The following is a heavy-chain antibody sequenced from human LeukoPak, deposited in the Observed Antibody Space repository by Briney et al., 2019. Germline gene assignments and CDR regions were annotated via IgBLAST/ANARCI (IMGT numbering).Heavy chain of an antibody. CDR3: ARDIAEYSSSFSSHFGWFDP. D-gene: IGHD6-6*01. J-gene: IGHJ5*02. V-gene: IGHV1-46*01. CDR2: IDPSGGST. CDR1: GYTFTSYY. Sequence: GASVKVSCKASGYTFTSYYIHWVRQAPGQGLEWMGIIDPSGGSTSYAQKFQGRVTMTRDTSTSTVYMELSSLRSEDTAVYYCARDIAEYSSSFSSHFGWFDPWGQGTLVTVSS.